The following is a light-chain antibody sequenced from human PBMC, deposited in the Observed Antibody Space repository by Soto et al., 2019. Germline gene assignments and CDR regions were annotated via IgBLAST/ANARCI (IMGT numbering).Light chain of an antibody. CDR1: QSVSSN. V-gene: IGKV3-15*01. Sequence: EIVMTQSPATLSVSPGEGATLSCRASQSVSSNLTWYQQKPGQAPRLLIYGASTRATGVPARFSGGGSGTDFTLTISSLEPEDFAVYYCQQRSNWLITFGQGTRLEIK. J-gene: IGKJ5*01. CDR2: GAS. CDR3: QQRSNWLIT.